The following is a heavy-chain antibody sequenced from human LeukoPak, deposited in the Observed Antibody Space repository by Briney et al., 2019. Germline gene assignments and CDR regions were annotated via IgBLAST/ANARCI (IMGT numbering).Heavy chain of an antibody. CDR1: GGSISSSSYY. J-gene: IGHJ4*02. D-gene: IGHD6-19*01. V-gene: IGHV4-39*01. CDR3: ARGYSSAWSGFGY. Sequence: PSETLSLTCTVAGGSISSSSYYWGWIRQPPGKGLEWIGSFYYTGSTYYNPSLKSRVTISVDTSKNQFSLKLSSVTAADTAVYYCARGYSSAWSGFGYWGQGTQVTVSS. CDR2: FYYTGST.